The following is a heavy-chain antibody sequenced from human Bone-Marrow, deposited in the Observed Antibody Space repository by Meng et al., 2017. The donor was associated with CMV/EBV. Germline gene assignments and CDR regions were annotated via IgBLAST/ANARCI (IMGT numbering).Heavy chain of an antibody. J-gene: IGHJ4*02. CDR3: ARGPSGSYFRPFDY. CDR2: ISAYNGDT. Sequence: QVQLVQSGYGGKKPGASGKASCKASGYTFTSYGISWVRQAPGQGLEWVGWISAYNGDTNYAQKLQGRVTMTTDTSTNSAYMELRSLRSDDTAVYYCARGPSGSYFRPFDYWGQGTLVTVSS. D-gene: IGHD1-26*01. V-gene: IGHV1-18*01. CDR1: GYTFTSYG.